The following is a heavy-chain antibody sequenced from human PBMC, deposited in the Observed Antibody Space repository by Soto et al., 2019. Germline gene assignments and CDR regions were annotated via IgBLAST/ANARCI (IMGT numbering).Heavy chain of an antibody. CDR2: ISSSSSTI. CDR3: ARDNPRSSGWDV. Sequence: EVQLVESGGGLVQPGGSLRLSCEASGFTLSGYSMNWARQAPGQGLEWVSYISSSSSTIYYADSVKGRFTISRDNAKNSLYRQMNSLRDEDTAVYYCARDNPRSSGWDVWGQGTTVTVSS. CDR1: GFTLSGYS. V-gene: IGHV3-48*02. J-gene: IGHJ6*02.